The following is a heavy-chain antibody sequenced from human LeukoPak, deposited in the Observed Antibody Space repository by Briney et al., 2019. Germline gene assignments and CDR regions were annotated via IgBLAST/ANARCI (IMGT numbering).Heavy chain of an antibody. D-gene: IGHD3-3*01. J-gene: IGHJ4*02. CDR1: GFTFSSYS. Sequence: GSLRLSCAASGFTFSSYSMNWVRQAPGKGLEWVSSISSSSSYIYYADSVKGRFTISRDNAKNSLYLQMNSLRAEDTAVYYCARDFIIPRTFDYWGQGTLVTVSS. CDR2: ISSSSSYI. V-gene: IGHV3-21*01. CDR3: ARDFIIPRTFDY.